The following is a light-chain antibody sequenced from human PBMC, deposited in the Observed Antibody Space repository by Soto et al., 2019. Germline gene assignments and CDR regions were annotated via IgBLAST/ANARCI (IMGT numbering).Light chain of an antibody. CDR1: QSISSY. J-gene: IGKJ4*01. CDR3: QQSHSTPLT. Sequence: DIQMTQSPSSLSASVGDRVTITCRASQSISSYLNWYQQKPGKAPKVLISGASSLQSGVPFRFSGSGSGTDFTLTISSLQSEDFASYYCQQSHSTPLTFGGGTQVEIK. CDR2: GAS. V-gene: IGKV1-39*01.